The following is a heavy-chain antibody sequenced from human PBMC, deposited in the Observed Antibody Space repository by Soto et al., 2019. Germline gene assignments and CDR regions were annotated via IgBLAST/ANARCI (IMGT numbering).Heavy chain of an antibody. D-gene: IGHD1-1*01. CDR1: GGTFSSSA. Sequence: QVQLMQSGAEVKKPGSSVKVSCKASGGTFSSSAISWVRQAPGQGLEWMGGIIPMFGTANYAQRLEVRVTITADESTSTAYMELRSLRSDDTAVYYCAVPGRTTTGTPLGYYYGMGVWGQGTTVTVSS. J-gene: IGHJ6*02. V-gene: IGHV1-69*01. CDR3: AVPGRTTTGTPLGYYYGMGV. CDR2: IIPMFGTA.